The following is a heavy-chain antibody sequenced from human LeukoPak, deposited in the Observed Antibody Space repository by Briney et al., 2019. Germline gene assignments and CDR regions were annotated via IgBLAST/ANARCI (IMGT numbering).Heavy chain of an antibody. V-gene: IGHV4-34*01. J-gene: IGHJ4*02. Sequence: SETLSLTCAVYGGSFSGYYWSWIRQPPGKGLEWIGEIYHSGSTNYNPSLKSRVTISVDTSKNQFSLKLSSVTAADMAVYYCARGHSSVVTAIPYYFDFWGQGTLVTVSS. CDR1: GGSFSGYY. D-gene: IGHD2-21*02. CDR2: IYHSGST. CDR3: ARGHSSVVTAIPYYFDF.